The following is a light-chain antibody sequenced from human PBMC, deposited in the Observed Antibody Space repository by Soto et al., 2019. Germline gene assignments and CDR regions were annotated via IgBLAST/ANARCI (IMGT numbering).Light chain of an antibody. V-gene: IGLV2-14*01. CDR1: SSDVGGYNY. Sequence: QSALTQPASVSGSPGQSITSYCTGTSSDVGGYNYVSWYQQHPGKAPKLMIYDVSNRPSGVSKRFSGSKSGNTASLTISGLQAEHEADYYCSSYTSSSTVVFGGGTKVTVL. CDR2: DVS. CDR3: SSYTSSSTVV. J-gene: IGLJ2*01.